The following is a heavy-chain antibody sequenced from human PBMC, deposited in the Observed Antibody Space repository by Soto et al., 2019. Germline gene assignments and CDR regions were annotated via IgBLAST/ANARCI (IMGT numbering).Heavy chain of an antibody. D-gene: IGHD3-3*01. CDR2: TYYRSKWYN. Sequence: SQTLSLTCAISGDSVSSNSAAWNWIRQSPSRGLEWLGRTYYRSKWYNDYAVSVKSRIPINPDTSKNQFSLQLNSVPPEDTAVYYCARDRGYYDFWSGYPYYYGMDVWGQGTTVTVSS. J-gene: IGHJ6*02. CDR3: ARDRGYYDFWSGYPYYYGMDV. CDR1: GDSVSSNSAA. V-gene: IGHV6-1*01.